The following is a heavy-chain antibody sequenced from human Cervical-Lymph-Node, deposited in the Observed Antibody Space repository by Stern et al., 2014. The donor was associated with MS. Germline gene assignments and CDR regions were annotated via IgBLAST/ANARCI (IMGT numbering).Heavy chain of an antibody. J-gene: IGHJ5*02. D-gene: IGHD2-21*02. CDR2: IWYDGSNK. V-gene: IGHV3-33*01. CDR1: GFTFSSYG. Sequence: VQLVESGGGVVQPGRSLRLSCAASGFTFSSYGMHWVRQAPGKGLEWVAVIWYDGSNKFYAGSVKGRFTISRDNSKNTLYLQMNSLRAEDTAVYYCARDQGDAIFDPWGQGTLVTVSS. CDR3: ARDQGDAIFDP.